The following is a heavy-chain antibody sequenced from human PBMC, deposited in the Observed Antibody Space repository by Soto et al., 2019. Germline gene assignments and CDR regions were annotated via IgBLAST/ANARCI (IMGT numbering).Heavy chain of an antibody. Sequence: ASVKVSCKASGYTFTGYYMHWVRQAPGQGLEWMGWINPNSGGTNYAQKFQGWVTMTRDTSISTAYMELSRLRSDDTAVYYCSRAGSYDSSGYYYFDYWGQGTLVTFSS. CDR1: GYTFTGYY. V-gene: IGHV1-2*04. CDR3: SRAGSYDSSGYYYFDY. CDR2: INPNSGGT. D-gene: IGHD3-22*01. J-gene: IGHJ4*02.